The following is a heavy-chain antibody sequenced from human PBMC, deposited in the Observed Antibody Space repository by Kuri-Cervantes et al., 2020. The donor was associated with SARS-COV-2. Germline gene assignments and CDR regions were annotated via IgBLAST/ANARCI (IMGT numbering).Heavy chain of an antibody. CDR1: GFTFSSYS. V-gene: IGHV3-21*01. CDR2: ISSSSSYI. CDR3: ARRNSAVAGAFFC. Sequence: GESLKISCAASGFTFSSYSMNWVRQAPGKGLEWVSSISSSSSYIYYADSVKGRFTTSRDNAKNSLYLQMNSLRAEDTAVYYCARRNSAVAGAFFCWGEGSRVTVSS. D-gene: IGHD6-19*01. J-gene: IGHJ4*02.